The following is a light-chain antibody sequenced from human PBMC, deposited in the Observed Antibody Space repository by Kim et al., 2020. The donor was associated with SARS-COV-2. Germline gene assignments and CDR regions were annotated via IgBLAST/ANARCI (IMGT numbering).Light chain of an antibody. Sequence: AVRPRERATPSCRAGQSVSSNLAGYKQKPGKPPRRCIYGESPGATGIPARFSGGGFGTEFTLTIRGRRSEDFEVNNCKQYNKWWTVGQRTKV. CDR1: QSVSSN. V-gene: IGKV3-15*01. J-gene: IGKJ1*01. CDR2: GES. CDR3: KQYNKWWT.